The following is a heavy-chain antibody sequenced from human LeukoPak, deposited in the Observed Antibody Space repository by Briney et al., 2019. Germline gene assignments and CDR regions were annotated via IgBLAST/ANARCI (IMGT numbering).Heavy chain of an antibody. CDR3: ARDSSSTSHYYYGMDV. CDR2: INPNSGGT. CDR1: GYTFTGYY. V-gene: IGHV1-2*04. Sequence: ASVKVSFKASGYTFTGYYMHWVRQAPGQGLEWMGWINPNSGGTNYAQKFQGWVTMTRDTSISTAYMELSRLRSDDTAVYYCARDSSSTSHYYYGMDVWGQGTTVTVSS. D-gene: IGHD2-2*01. J-gene: IGHJ6*02.